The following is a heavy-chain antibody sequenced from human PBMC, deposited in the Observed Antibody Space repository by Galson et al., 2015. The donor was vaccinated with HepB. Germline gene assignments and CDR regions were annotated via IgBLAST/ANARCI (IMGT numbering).Heavy chain of an antibody. J-gene: IGHJ4*02. CDR1: GFTFSSYG. CDR3: AKDISSGWYGGFDY. D-gene: IGHD6-19*01. V-gene: IGHV3-30*18. CDR2: ISYDGSNK. Sequence: SLRLSCAASGFTFSSYGTHWVRQAPGKGLEWVAVISYDGSNKYYADSVKGRFTISRDNSKNTLYLQMNSLRAEDTAVYYCAKDISSGWYGGFDYWGQGTLVTVSS.